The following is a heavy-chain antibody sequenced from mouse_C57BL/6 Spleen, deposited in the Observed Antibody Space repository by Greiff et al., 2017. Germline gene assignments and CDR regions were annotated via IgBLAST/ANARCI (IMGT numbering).Heavy chain of an antibody. Sequence: QVQLQQPGAELVRPGSSVKLSCKASGYTFTGYWMDWVKQRPGQGLEWIGNIYPSDSETHYNQKFKDKATLTVDKSSSTAYMQLSSLTSEDSAVYYCARSLPAMDYWGQGTSVTVSS. J-gene: IGHJ4*01. V-gene: IGHV1-61*01. CDR3: ARSLPAMDY. CDR2: IYPSDSET. CDR1: GYTFTGYW.